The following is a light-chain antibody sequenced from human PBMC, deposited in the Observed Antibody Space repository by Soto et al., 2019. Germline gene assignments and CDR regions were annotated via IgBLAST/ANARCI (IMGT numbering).Light chain of an antibody. J-gene: IGKJ3*01. Sequence: EIVVTQSPATLSASPGERVTLSCRASQFVSSRLAWYQQRPGQVPRLLIYDTSSRATGIPDRFSGSGSGTDFTLTISRLEPEDFSVYYCHQYGTAPLTFGPGTKVDIK. CDR2: DTS. CDR3: HQYGTAPLT. CDR1: QFVSSR. V-gene: IGKV3-20*01.